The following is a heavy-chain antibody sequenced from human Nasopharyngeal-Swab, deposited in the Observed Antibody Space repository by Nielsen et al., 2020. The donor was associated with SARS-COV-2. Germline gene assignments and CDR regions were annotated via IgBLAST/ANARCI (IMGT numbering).Heavy chain of an antibody. V-gene: IGHV4-34*01. Sequence: SDTLSLTCAVYGESFNGYFWTWIRQSPGEGLEWIGEINHSGGTNYSPSLKSRVTISVDTCKKQFSLKLTSVTAADTAVYYCARSPCGSTSCYLSYAFEIWGQGTMITVSS. D-gene: IGHD2-2*01. CDR2: INHSGGT. CDR3: ARSPCGSTSCYLSYAFEI. J-gene: IGHJ3*02. CDR1: GESFNGYF.